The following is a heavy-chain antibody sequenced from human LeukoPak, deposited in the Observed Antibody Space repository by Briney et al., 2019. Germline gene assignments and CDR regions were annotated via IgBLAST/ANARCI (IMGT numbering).Heavy chain of an antibody. Sequence: GASVTVSCKASGYTFTSYAMHWVRQAPGQRLEWMGWINAGNGNTKYSQKFQGRVAITRDTSASTAYMELSSLRSDDTAVYYCARGRKTGGGYCSSSSCYAFDIWGQGTMVTVSS. CDR1: GYTFTSYA. D-gene: IGHD2-2*01. CDR2: INAGNGNT. CDR3: ARGRKTGGGYCSSSSCYAFDI. V-gene: IGHV1-3*01. J-gene: IGHJ3*02.